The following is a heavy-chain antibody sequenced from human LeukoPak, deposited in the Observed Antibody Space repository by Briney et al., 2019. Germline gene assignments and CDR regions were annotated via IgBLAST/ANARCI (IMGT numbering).Heavy chain of an antibody. CDR2: ISGLGDTT. V-gene: IGHV3-23*01. CDR1: GFTFNTYA. J-gene: IGHJ3*02. D-gene: IGHD5-18*01. Sequence: GGSLRLSCAASGFTFNTYAMYWVRQAPGQGLEWVSSISGLGDTTHYSDSVKGRFTISRDNSKNTLYLQMNSLRAEDTAVYYCAKDSVYSTPGPNAFDIWGQGTMVTVSS. CDR3: AKDSVYSTPGPNAFDI.